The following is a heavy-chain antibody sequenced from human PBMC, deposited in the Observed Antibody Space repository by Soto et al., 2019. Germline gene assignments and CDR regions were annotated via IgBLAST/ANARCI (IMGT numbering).Heavy chain of an antibody. D-gene: IGHD3-10*01. Sequence: EVQMVESGGGLVQPGGSLRLSCAASGFSFSSYDMHWVRQATGKGLDWVSAIGTAGATYYSDSVKGRFTISRENAKNSFYLQMNSRRAGDTAVYYCVRGGYYGSGPMDVWGPGTTVTVSS. CDR1: GFSFSSYD. CDR2: IGTAGAT. CDR3: VRGGYYGSGPMDV. V-gene: IGHV3-13*01. J-gene: IGHJ6*02.